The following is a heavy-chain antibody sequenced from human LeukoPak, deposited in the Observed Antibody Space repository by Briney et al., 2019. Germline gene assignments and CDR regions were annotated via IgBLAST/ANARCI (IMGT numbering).Heavy chain of an antibody. CDR1: GFTFTSYG. V-gene: IGHV3-30*02. CDR3: AKAKTLDY. CDR2: IHYDGSPK. J-gene: IGHJ4*02. Sequence: GGSLRLSCAASGFTFTSYGMHWVRQAPGKGLEWVAFIHYDGSPKYYADCVKGRFTISRDTSKNTLYLQMNSLTTEDTAVYYCAKAKTLDYWGQGTLVTVSS.